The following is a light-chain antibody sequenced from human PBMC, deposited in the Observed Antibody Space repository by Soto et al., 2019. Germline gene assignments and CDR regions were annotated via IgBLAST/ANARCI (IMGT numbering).Light chain of an antibody. CDR2: HAS. Sequence: EIVLTQSPVTLSLSPGERVTLSCRASQSIGTYLAWYQQKPDQAPRLLIYHASNRATGIPARFSGSGSGTDFTLTISSLEPEDFAVYYCQQRSDWTRTFVQGTKVEVK. J-gene: IGKJ1*01. CDR1: QSIGTY. V-gene: IGKV3-11*01. CDR3: QQRSDWTRT.